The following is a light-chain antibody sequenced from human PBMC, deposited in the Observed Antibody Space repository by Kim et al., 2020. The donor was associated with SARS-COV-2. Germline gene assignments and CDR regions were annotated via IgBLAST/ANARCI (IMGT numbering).Light chain of an antibody. V-gene: IGLV2-14*03. J-gene: IGLJ2*01. Sequence: QSALTHPASVSGSPGQSITISCTGTTSDVGDWNYVSWYQQHPGKAPKLMIYDVTNRPSGVSNRFSGSKSGNTASLTISGLQAEDEADYYCTSYTTSTTLVLFGGGTQLTVL. CDR3: TSYTTSTTLVL. CDR1: TSDVGDWNY. CDR2: DVT.